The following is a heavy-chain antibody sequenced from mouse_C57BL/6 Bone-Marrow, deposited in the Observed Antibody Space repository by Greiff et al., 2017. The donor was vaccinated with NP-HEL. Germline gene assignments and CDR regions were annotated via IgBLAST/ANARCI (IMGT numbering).Heavy chain of an antibody. V-gene: IGHV14-2*01. CDR2: IDPEDGET. J-gene: IGHJ2*01. Sequence: VQLQQSGAELVKPGASVKLSCTASGFNIKDYYMHWVKQRTEQGLEWIGRIDPEDGETKYAPQFPGKATITADTSSNTAYLPLSSLTTKDTAVYYCARYYYGSSPYWGQGTTLTVSS. D-gene: IGHD1-1*01. CDR3: ARYYYGSSPY. CDR1: GFNIKDYY.